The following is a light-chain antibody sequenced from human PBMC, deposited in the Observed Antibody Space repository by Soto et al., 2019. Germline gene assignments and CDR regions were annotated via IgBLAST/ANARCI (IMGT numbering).Light chain of an antibody. V-gene: IGLV2-8*01. CDR3: SSYAGSHTFYV. CDR2: EVS. J-gene: IGLJ1*01. Sequence: QSALTQPPSASGSPGQSVTISCTGTSSDVGGYNYVSWYQQHPGKAPKLMIYEVSKRPSGVPDRFSGSKSGNTASLTVSGIQAEDEADYYCSSYAGSHTFYVFGTGTKLTVL. CDR1: SSDVGGYNY.